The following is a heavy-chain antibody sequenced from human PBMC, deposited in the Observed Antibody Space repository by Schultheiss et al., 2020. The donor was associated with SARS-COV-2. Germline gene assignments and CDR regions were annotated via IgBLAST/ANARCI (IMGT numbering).Heavy chain of an antibody. J-gene: IGHJ6*02. CDR3: ARADCSGGSCYHYYYYGMDV. D-gene: IGHD2-15*01. Sequence: KISCKASGGTFSSYAISWVRQAPGQGLEWMGRIIPILGIANYAQKFQGRVTITADKSTSTAYMELSSLRSEDTAVYYCARADCSGGSCYHYYYYGMDVWGQGTTVTVSS. V-gene: IGHV1-69*04. CDR1: GGTFSSYA. CDR2: IIPILGIA.